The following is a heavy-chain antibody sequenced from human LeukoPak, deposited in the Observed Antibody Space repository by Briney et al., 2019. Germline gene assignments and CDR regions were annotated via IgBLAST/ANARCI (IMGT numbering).Heavy chain of an antibody. J-gene: IGHJ4*02. Sequence: GGSLRLSCAASGFTFSSYTMSWVRQAPGKGLEWVSAISGSGVNTHYADSVKGRFTISRDNSKNTLYLQMNSLRAEDTAVYYCAKGLGNNWYPAFDYWGQGTLVAVSS. CDR3: AKGLGNNWYPAFDY. CDR2: ISGSGVNT. CDR1: GFTFSSYT. V-gene: IGHV3-23*01. D-gene: IGHD5-24*01.